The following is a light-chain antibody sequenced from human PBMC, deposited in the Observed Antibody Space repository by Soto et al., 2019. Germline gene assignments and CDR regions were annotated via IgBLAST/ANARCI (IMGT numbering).Light chain of an antibody. Sequence: EIVLTQSPDTLSLSPGERATLSCRASQSVRSSLAWYQQKPGQAPRLLIYDASNRATGIPARFSGSGSGTAVTLTISSLAPENFAVYYCQQRSNWPPEVTFGPGTKVDIK. CDR2: DAS. CDR1: QSVRSS. V-gene: IGKV3-11*01. J-gene: IGKJ3*01. CDR3: QQRSNWPPEVT.